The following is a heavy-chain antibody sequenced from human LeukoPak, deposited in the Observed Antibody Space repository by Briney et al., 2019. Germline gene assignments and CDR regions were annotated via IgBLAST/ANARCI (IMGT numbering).Heavy chain of an antibody. Sequence: ASVKVSCKASGYTFTGSYMHWVRQAPGQGLEWLGWINPNGGGTNYAQKFQGRVTMTRDTSISTAYMELSSLRSDDTAVYYCARVGYCSGGTCPYYFDLWGQGTLVTVSS. CDR2: INPNGGGT. CDR3: ARVGYCSGGTCPYYFDL. V-gene: IGHV1-2*02. D-gene: IGHD2-15*01. CDR1: GYTFTGSY. J-gene: IGHJ4*02.